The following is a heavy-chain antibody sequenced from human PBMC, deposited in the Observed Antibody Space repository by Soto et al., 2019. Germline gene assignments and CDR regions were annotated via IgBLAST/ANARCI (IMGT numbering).Heavy chain of an antibody. V-gene: IGHV1-69*13. J-gene: IGHJ6*02. CDR3: ARDSHYDFWSGYYYYYYGMDV. D-gene: IGHD3-3*01. Sequence: ASVKVSCKASGGTFSSYTISWVRQAPGQGFEWMGGIIPIFGTANYAQKFQGRVTITADESTSTAYMELSSLRSEDTAVYYCARDSHYDFWSGYYYYYYGMDVWGQGTTVTVSS. CDR1: GGTFSSYT. CDR2: IIPIFGTA.